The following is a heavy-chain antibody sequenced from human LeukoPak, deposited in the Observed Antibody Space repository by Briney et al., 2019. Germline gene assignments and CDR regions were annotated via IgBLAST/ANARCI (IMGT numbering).Heavy chain of an antibody. CDR2: INTDGSST. CDR1: GFAFSSYW. CDR3: ASTRRDGYDYWAY. J-gene: IGHJ4*02. V-gene: IGHV3-74*01. Sequence: GGSLGLSCAASGFAFSSYWMHWVRQAPGKGLVWVSRINTDGSSTNYADSVKGRFTISRDNAKNTLYLQMNSLRAEDTAVYYCASTRRDGYDYWAYWGQGTLVTVSS. D-gene: IGHD5-24*01.